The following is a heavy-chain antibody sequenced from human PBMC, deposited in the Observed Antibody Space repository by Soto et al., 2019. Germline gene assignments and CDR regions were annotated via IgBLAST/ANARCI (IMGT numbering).Heavy chain of an antibody. CDR2: INHSGST. CDR3: ARGRIRPYDV. CDR1: GGSFSGYY. V-gene: IGHV4-34*01. J-gene: IGHJ6*02. Sequence: ASETLSLTCAVYGGSFSGYYWSWIRQPPGKGLEWIGEINHSGSTNYNPSLKSRVTISVDTSKNQFSLKLSSVTAADTAVYYCARGRIRPYDVWGQGTTVTV.